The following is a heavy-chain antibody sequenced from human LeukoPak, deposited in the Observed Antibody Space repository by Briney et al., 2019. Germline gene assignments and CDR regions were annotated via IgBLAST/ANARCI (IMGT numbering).Heavy chain of an antibody. CDR3: ARLSAAASHP. Sequence: SETLSLTCTVSGGSINTHYWGWIRQPPGKGLEWIGYVDSSDSTDYSHYNPSLKSRVSISADMSKNQFSLNMYSVTTADTAVYYCARLSAAASHPWGQGTLVTVSS. CDR1: GGSINTHY. D-gene: IGHD6-13*01. CDR2: VDSSDSTDYS. V-gene: IGHV4-4*09. J-gene: IGHJ5*02.